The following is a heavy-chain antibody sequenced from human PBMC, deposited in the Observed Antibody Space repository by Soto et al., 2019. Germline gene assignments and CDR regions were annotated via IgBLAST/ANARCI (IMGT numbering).Heavy chain of an antibody. CDR1: GGSISSSSYY. D-gene: IGHD3-10*01. CDR2: IYYSGST. Sequence: PSESLSLTCTVSGGSISSSSYYWGWIRQPPGKGLEWIGSIYYSGSTYYNPSLKSRVTISVDTSKNQFSLKLSSVTAADTAVYYCARHDVSEGYLSPILDYWGQGTLVTVSS. J-gene: IGHJ4*02. V-gene: IGHV4-39*01. CDR3: ARHDVSEGYLSPILDY.